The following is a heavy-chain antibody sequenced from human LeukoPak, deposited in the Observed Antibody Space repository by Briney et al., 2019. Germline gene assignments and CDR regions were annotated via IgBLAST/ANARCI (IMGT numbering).Heavy chain of an antibody. J-gene: IGHJ6*03. CDR2: ITSTSSYI. D-gene: IGHD1-26*01. CDR1: GFTFSNYN. V-gene: IGHV3-21*01. CDR3: ARDPYSGNYGNYYYYYMDV. Sequence: GGSLRLSCAASGFTFSNYNMSWVRQAPGKGLEWVPSITSTSSYIYYADSVKGRFTISRDNAKNSLYLQMNSLRAEDTALYFCARDPYSGNYGNYYYYYMDVWGKGTTVTISS.